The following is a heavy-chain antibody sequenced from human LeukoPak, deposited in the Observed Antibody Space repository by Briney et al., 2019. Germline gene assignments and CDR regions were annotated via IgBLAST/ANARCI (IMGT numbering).Heavy chain of an antibody. CDR3: ARARYSDAFDI. J-gene: IGHJ3*02. CDR1: GGSISSYY. V-gene: IGHV4-59*01. Sequence: SETLSLTCTVSGGSISSYYWSWIRQPPGKGLEWIGYIYYSGSTNYNPSLKSRVTISVDTSKNQFSLKLSSVTAADTAVYYCARARYSDAFDIWGQGTMDTVSS. CDR2: IYYSGST. D-gene: IGHD1-26*01.